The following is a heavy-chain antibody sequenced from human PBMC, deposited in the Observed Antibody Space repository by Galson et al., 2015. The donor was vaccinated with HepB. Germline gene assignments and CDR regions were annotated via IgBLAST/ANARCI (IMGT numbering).Heavy chain of an antibody. CDR3: ARNREQLGPYYYYYMDV. CDR2: IIPIFGTA. J-gene: IGHJ6*03. CDR1: GGTFSSYA. Sequence: SVKVSCKASGGTFSSYAISWVRQAPGQGLEWMGGIIPIFGTANYAQKFQGRVTITADESTSTAYMELSSLRSEDTAVYYCARNREQLGPYYYYYMDVWGQGTLVTVSS. D-gene: IGHD6-6*01. V-gene: IGHV1-69*13.